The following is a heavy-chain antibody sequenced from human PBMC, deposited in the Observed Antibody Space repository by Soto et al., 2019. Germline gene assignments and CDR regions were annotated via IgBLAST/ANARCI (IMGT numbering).Heavy chain of an antibody. D-gene: IGHD3-10*01. J-gene: IGHJ4*02. CDR2: LSLDGRNS. CDR1: GFTFNNHG. V-gene: IGHV3-30*18. Sequence: GGSLSLSCAPAGFTFNNHGMHWVRQATGNGMEWVVVLSLDGRNSYYADSLKGRFTISRDKSKISLYLQMTSLRAEVTAMYYCVKQTASGSYCNVGSVSHFIYRAQGTLFT. CDR3: VKQTASGSYCNVGSVSHFIY.